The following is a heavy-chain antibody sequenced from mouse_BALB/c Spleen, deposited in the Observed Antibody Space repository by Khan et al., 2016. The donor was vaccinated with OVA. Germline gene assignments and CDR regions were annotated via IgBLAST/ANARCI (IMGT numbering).Heavy chain of an antibody. CDR1: GYSITSDYA. D-gene: IGHD2-14*01. CDR2: ISSTGGT. V-gene: IGHV3-2*02. Sequence: EVQLVESGPGLVKPSQSLSLTCTVTGYSITSDYAWNWIRQFPGNKLEWMGYISSTGGTSYNPSLKSRISITRDTSKNQFFLQLKSVTAEDTATYYCARSLYCSYGYALDCWGRGTLVTVSS. CDR3: ARSLYCSYGYALDC. J-gene: IGHJ4*01.